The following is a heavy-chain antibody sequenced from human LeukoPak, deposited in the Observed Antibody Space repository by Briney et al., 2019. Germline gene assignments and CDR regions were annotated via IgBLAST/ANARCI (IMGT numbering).Heavy chain of an antibody. J-gene: IGHJ5*02. D-gene: IGHD6-19*01. V-gene: IGHV4-59*01. CDR3: ARVVVSGWRSTGWFDP. Sequence: SETLSLTCTVSGGSISSYYWTWIRQPPGKGLERIGYIYYSGSTNYNPSLKSRVTISVDTSKNQFSLKLSSVTAADTAVYYCARVVVSGWRSTGWFDPWGQGTLVTVSS. CDR2: IYYSGST. CDR1: GGSISSYY.